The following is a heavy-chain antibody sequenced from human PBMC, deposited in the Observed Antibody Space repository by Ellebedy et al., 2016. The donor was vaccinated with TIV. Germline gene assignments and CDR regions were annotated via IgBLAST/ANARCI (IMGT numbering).Heavy chain of an antibody. J-gene: IGHJ4*02. CDR3: ARPLAYVFWSGYDY. CDR2: IKEDGTEK. Sequence: GESLKISXAASGFRFSRYWMSWVRQVPGKGLEWVANIKEDGTEKYYADSVKGRFTISRDNAKNSLYLQMNGLRAEDTAVYYCARPLAYVFWSGYDYWGQGTLVTVSS. V-gene: IGHV3-7*01. CDR1: GFRFSRYW. D-gene: IGHD3-3*01.